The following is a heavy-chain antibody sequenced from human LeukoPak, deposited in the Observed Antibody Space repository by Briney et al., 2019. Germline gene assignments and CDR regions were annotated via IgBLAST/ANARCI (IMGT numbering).Heavy chain of an antibody. V-gene: IGHV3-15*01. Sequence: HPGGSLRLSCAASGFTFSNAWMSWVRQAPGKGLEWVGRIKSKPDGGTTDYAAPVKGRFTISRDDSKNTLYLQMNSLKTEDTAVYYCARPNTPGSYYAFDIWGQGTMVTVSS. CDR1: GFTFSNAW. CDR2: IKSKPDGGTT. CDR3: ARPNTPGSYYAFDI. J-gene: IGHJ3*02. D-gene: IGHD1-26*01.